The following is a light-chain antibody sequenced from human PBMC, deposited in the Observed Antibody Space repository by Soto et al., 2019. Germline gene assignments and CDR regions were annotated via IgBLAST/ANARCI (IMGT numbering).Light chain of an antibody. J-gene: IGKJ1*01. CDR3: QQFGTSAT. V-gene: IGKV3-20*01. Sequence: EVVLTQSPDTLSLSPGERATLSCRASQSVSSTFLAWYQQRPGQAPRLLIYGASSRATGIPDRFSGSGSGTDVTLTITRLEPEDFALYYCQQFGTSATFGQGTKVEIK. CDR1: QSVSSTF. CDR2: GAS.